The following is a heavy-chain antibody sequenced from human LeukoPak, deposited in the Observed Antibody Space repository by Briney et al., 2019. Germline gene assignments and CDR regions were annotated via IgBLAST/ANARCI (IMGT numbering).Heavy chain of an antibody. Sequence: SETLSLTCAVSGDSISSNWWSWVRQPPGKGLEWIGEIYHGGSTNYNPSLKSRVTISVDKSKNQFSLKLTSVTAADTAVYYCARGGTAVAGLDSWGQGTLVTVSS. D-gene: IGHD6-19*01. CDR3: ARGGTAVAGLDS. CDR2: IYHGGST. CDR1: GDSISSNW. V-gene: IGHV4-4*02. J-gene: IGHJ4*02.